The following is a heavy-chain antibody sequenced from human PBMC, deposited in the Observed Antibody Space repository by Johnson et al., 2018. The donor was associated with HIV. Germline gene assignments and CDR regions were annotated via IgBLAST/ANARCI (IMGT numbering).Heavy chain of an antibody. V-gene: IGHV3-11*04. CDR1: EFSFSDYS. J-gene: IGHJ3*02. CDR3: AKDTIAGVKGDSLI. D-gene: IGHD3-9*01. Sequence: QVQLVESGGGLVKPGGSLRLSCTASEFSFSDYSLRCLRQAPGKGLNWVSCVSVSGNNIDCLSGNNIDCTGRFTISRDNPKTSLRLQMNSLRAEDTAVYYCAKDTIAGVKGDSLIWGQGTMVTVSS. CDR2: VSVSGNNI.